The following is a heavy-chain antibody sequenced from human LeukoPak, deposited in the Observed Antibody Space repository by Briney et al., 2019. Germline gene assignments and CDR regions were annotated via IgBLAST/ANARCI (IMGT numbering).Heavy chain of an antibody. Sequence: GGSLRLSCAASGFTFSSYGMHWVRQAPGKGLEWVAVIWYDGSNKYYADSVKGRFTISRDNSKNTLYLQMNSLRAEDTAVYYCARDGVDTRGVTIFRVVTTAYYYGMDVWGQGTTATVSS. J-gene: IGHJ6*02. CDR3: ARDGVDTRGVTIFRVVTTAYYYGMDV. CDR1: GFTFSSYG. V-gene: IGHV3-33*01. D-gene: IGHD3-3*01. CDR2: IWYDGSNK.